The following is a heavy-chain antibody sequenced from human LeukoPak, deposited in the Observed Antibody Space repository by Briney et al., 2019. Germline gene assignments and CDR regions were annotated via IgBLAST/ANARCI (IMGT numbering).Heavy chain of an antibody. J-gene: IGHJ6*03. Sequence: SETLSLTCTVSGGSISSGDYYWSWIRQPPGKGLEWIGYIYYSGSTYDNPSLKSRVTMSVDTSKNQFFLKLSSVTAADTAVYYCARDAVVEAATPGYYYYMDVWGKGTTVTVSS. CDR1: GGSISSGDYY. V-gene: IGHV4-30-4*01. CDR2: IYYSGST. D-gene: IGHD2-15*01. CDR3: ARDAVVEAATPGYYYYMDV.